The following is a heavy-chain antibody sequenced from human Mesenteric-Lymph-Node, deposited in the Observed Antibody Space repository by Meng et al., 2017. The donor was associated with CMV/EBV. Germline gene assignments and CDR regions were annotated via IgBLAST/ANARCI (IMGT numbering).Heavy chain of an antibody. CDR3: AKDPSHAYYYYGMDV. D-gene: IGHD2-2*01. Sequence: GGSLRLSCEASGFTFSTNTMNWVRQAPGKGLEWVSAISGGGRNTYYADSVKGRFAISRDNSKNTLFLQMSSLRAEDTATYYCAKDPSHAYYYYGMDVWGQGTTVTVSS. J-gene: IGHJ6*02. V-gene: IGHV3-23*01. CDR1: GFTFSTNT. CDR2: ISGGGRNT.